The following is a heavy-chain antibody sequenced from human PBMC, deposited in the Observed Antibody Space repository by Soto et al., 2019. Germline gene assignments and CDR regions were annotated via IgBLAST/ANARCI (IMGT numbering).Heavy chain of an antibody. D-gene: IGHD6-13*01. CDR1: GFDFNSYA. Sequence: QVQLVESGGGVVQPGASLRVSCAASGFDFNSYAMHWVRQAPGKGVEWMGVISNDGSNVYYADFVKGRFTISRDRSKNTLFLQGDRLRGDDTGTYYCAKAILAATIGPYAMDVWGQGTTVTVSS. CDR2: ISNDGSNV. J-gene: IGHJ6*02. CDR3: AKAILAATIGPYAMDV. V-gene: IGHV3-30*18.